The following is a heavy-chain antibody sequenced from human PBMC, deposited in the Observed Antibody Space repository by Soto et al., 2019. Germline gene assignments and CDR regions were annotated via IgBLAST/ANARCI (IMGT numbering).Heavy chain of an antibody. CDR3: AKDSHSSGFNFDY. CDR1: GFTFSSYG. J-gene: IGHJ4*02. V-gene: IGHV3-30*18. Sequence: SLRLSCAASGFTFSSYGMHWVRQAPGKGLEWVAVISYDGSNKYYAGSVKGRFTISRDNSKNTLYLQMNSLRAEDTAVYYCAKDSHSSGFNFDYWGQGTLVTVSS. D-gene: IGHD3-22*01. CDR2: ISYDGSNK.